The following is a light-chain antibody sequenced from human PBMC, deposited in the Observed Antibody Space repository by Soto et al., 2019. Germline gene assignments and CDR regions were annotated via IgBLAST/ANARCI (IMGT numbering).Light chain of an antibody. V-gene: IGLV1-51*01. J-gene: IGLJ2*01. CDR2: DNN. Sequence: QSVLPQPPSVSAAPGQKVTISCSGSSSNIGNNYVSWYQQRPGTAPKLVIYDNNKRPSGIPDRFSGSKSGTSATLGITGLQTGDEADYYCGTWDGSLSAVVFGGGTKLTVL. CDR1: SSNIGNNY. CDR3: GTWDGSLSAVV.